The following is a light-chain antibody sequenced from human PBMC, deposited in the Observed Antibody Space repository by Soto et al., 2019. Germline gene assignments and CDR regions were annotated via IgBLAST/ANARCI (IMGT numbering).Light chain of an antibody. CDR2: AAS. V-gene: IGKV1-39*01. J-gene: IGKJ2*01. Sequence: IQMTQSPSSLSASVGDRVTITCRASQSIINSLNWYQQKPGNAPKVLIYAASNLQSGVPSKFSGSGSGTDFTLTINGLQPEDFALYYCQQSSTTPYTFGQGTKLEIK. CDR3: QQSSTTPYT. CDR1: QSIINS.